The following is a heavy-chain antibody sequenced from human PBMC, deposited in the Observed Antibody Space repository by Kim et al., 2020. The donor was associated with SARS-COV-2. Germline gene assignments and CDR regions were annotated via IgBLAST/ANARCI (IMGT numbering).Heavy chain of an antibody. Sequence: GGSLRLSCAASGFTFSSYSMNWVRQAPGKGLEWVSSISSSSSYIYYADSWKGRFTISRDNAKNSLYLQMNSLSAEDTAVHYCANDCSSTSCYGGGHSPDFYYYGMDVWGQGATVTVSS. V-gene: IGHV3-21*01. D-gene: IGHD2-2*01. CDR2: ISSSSSYI. CDR1: GFTFSSYS. J-gene: IGHJ6*02. CDR3: ANDCSSTSCYGGGHSPDFYYYGMDV.